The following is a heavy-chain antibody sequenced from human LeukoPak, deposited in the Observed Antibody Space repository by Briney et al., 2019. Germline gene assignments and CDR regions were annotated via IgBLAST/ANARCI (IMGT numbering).Heavy chain of an antibody. CDR3: ARTYSRESGYDFVFHY. J-gene: IGHJ4*02. CDR1: GFSFSSYG. V-gene: IGHV3-33*01. D-gene: IGHD5-12*01. Sequence: PGTSLRLSCAASGFSFSSYGLHWVRQAPGKGLEWVSAISYDGKNIHYADSVKGRFTISRDNSRNTVYLQMNSLRVEDTAVYYCARTYSRESGYDFVFHYWGQGTRVTVSS. CDR2: ISYDGKNI.